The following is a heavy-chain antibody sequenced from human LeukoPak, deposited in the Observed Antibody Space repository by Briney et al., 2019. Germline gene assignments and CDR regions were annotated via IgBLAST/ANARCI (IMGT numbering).Heavy chain of an antibody. J-gene: IGHJ4*02. CDR1: GFTFSSYW. D-gene: IGHD6-13*01. CDR3: ARDQIRIAAAGNPFDY. V-gene: IGHV3-7*03. Sequence: GGSLRLSCAASGFTFSSYWMSWVRQAPEKGLEWVANIKQDGSEKYYVDSVKGRFTISRDNAKNSLYLQMNSLRAEDTAVYYCARDQIRIAAAGNPFDYWGQGTLVTVSS. CDR2: IKQDGSEK.